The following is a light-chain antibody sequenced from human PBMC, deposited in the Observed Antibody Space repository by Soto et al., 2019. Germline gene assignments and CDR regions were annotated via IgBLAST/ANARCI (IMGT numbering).Light chain of an antibody. J-gene: IGKJ4*01. V-gene: IGKV1-5*03. CDR2: TAS. CDR1: QSISNW. Sequence: DIQMTQSPSTLSASVGDRVTITCRASQSISNWLAWYQQKPGKAPKLLIYTASNLNSGVPSRFSGSGSGTEFTPTISRLQPDDFAPYYCQQYDSYSGLTFGGGTKVEIK. CDR3: QQYDSYSGLT.